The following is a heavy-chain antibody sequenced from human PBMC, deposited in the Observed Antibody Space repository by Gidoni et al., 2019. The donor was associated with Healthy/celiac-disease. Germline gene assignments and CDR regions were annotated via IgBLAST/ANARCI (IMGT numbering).Heavy chain of an antibody. CDR3: ARDREMATISSGGRTIDY. D-gene: IGHD5-12*01. Sequence: QVQLVQSGAEVKKPGSSVKVSCKASGGTFSSYAISWVRQAPGQGLEWMGGIIPIFGTANYAQKFQGRVTITADESTSTAYMELSSLRSEDTAVYYCARDREMATISSGGRTIDYWGQGTLVTVSS. J-gene: IGHJ4*02. CDR1: GGTFSSYA. CDR2: IIPIFGTA. V-gene: IGHV1-69*01.